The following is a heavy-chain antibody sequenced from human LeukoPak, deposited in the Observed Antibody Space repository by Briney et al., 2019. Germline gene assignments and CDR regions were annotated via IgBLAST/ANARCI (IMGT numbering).Heavy chain of an antibody. CDR1: GFTLSSYW. D-gene: IGHD5-24*01. Sequence: GGSLRLSCAASGFTLSSYWMHWVRQAPGKGLVWVSRINTDGGSTNYADSVKGRFTISRDNAKNTLYLQMNSLRAEDTALYYCVRPTIDGYEFDYWGQGTLVTVSS. V-gene: IGHV3-74*01. CDR2: INTDGGST. CDR3: VRPTIDGYEFDY. J-gene: IGHJ4*02.